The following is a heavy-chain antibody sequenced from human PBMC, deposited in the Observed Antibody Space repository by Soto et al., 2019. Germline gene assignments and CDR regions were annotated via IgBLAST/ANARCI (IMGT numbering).Heavy chain of an antibody. V-gene: IGHV1-18*01. D-gene: IGHD3-10*01. Sequence: QVQLVQSGAEVKKPGASVEVSCKASGYTFTTYGISWVRQAPGQGLEWMGWFSAYNGNTNYAQNLQGRVTMTTDTSTSTAYMEVRSLRSDDTAVYYCAGFYASGSYPYDYWGQGTLVTVSS. CDR3: AGFYASGSYPYDY. J-gene: IGHJ4*02. CDR2: FSAYNGNT. CDR1: GYTFTTYG.